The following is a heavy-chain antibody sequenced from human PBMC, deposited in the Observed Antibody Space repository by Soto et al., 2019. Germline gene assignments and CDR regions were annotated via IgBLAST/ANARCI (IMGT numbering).Heavy chain of an antibody. J-gene: IGHJ3*02. D-gene: IGHD2-21*01. CDR2: ISRSGDIL. CDR1: GFTFATYE. CDR3: AVYRGNGHFISGAFDI. Sequence: EVQLVESGGALVQPGGSLRLSCAASGFTFATYEMTWVRQAPGTGLEWISYISRSGDILYYTDSVKGRFTTSRDNAQNSLDLQMNSLRAEDTAVYYCAVYRGNGHFISGAFDIWGLGTVVTVSS. V-gene: IGHV3-48*03.